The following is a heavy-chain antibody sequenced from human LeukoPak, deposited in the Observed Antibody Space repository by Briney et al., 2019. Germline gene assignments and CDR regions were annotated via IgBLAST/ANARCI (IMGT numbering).Heavy chain of an antibody. Sequence: GGSLRLSCAASGFTFSNCAMSWVRQAPGKGLVWVSRINSDGSSISYADSVKGRFTISRDNAKNTLYLQMNSLRAEDTAVYYCAKELYSSSWYGYWGQGTLVTVSS. CDR3: AKELYSSSWYGY. J-gene: IGHJ4*02. V-gene: IGHV3-74*01. CDR2: INSDGSSI. D-gene: IGHD6-13*01. CDR1: GFTFSNCA.